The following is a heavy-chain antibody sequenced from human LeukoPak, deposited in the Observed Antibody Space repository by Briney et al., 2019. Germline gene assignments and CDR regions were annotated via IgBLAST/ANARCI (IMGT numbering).Heavy chain of an antibody. V-gene: IGHV3-20*04. D-gene: IGHD6-13*01. CDR3: ATSSSWANDAFDI. CDR1: GFTFDAFG. CDR2: IRGDAGST. Sequence: PGGSLRLSCAASGFTFDAFGMTWVRQAPGKGLEWVSAIRGDAGSTGYADSVKGRFTISRDNAKNSLYLQMNSLRAEDTAFYYCATSSSWANDAFDIWGQGTMVTVSS. J-gene: IGHJ3*02.